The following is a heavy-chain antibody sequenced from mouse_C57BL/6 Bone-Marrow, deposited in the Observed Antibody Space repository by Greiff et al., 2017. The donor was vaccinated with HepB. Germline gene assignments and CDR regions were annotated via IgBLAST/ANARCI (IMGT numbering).Heavy chain of an antibody. Sequence: VQLQQSGAELVRPGASVKLSCTASGFNIKDDYMHWVKQRPEQGLEWIGWIDPENGDTEYASKFQGKATITADTSSNTAYLQLSSLTSEDTAVYYCTTHWNYFDYWGQVTTLTVSS. D-gene: IGHD4-1*01. CDR3: TTHWNYFDY. J-gene: IGHJ2*01. CDR1: GFNIKDDY. CDR2: IDPENGDT. V-gene: IGHV14-4*01.